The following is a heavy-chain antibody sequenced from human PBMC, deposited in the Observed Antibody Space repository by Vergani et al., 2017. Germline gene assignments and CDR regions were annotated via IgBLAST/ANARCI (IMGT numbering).Heavy chain of an antibody. J-gene: IGHJ5*02. Sequence: QLQLQESGPGLVKPSETLSLTCTVSGGSISSSSYYWGWIRQPPGKGLEWIGSIYYSGSTYYNPSLKSRVTISVDTSKNQFYLKLSSVTAADTAVYYCARSNYDFWSGSVINWFDPWGQGTLVTVSS. CDR1: GGSISSSSYY. CDR2: IYYSGST. V-gene: IGHV4-39*01. D-gene: IGHD3-3*01. CDR3: ARSNYDFWSGSVINWFDP.